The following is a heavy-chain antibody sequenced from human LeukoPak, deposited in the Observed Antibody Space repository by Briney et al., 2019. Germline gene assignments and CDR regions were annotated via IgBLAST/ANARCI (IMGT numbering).Heavy chain of an antibody. D-gene: IGHD6-13*01. CDR2: ISGSGGST. V-gene: IGHV3-23*01. Sequence: GGSLRLSCAASGFTFSSYAMSWVRQAPGKGLEWVSAISGSGGSTYYADSMKGRFTISRDNSKNTLYLQMNSLRAEDTAVYYCGLAAAGTAGYYWGQGTLVTVSS. CDR3: GLAAAGTAGYY. J-gene: IGHJ4*02. CDR1: GFTFSSYA.